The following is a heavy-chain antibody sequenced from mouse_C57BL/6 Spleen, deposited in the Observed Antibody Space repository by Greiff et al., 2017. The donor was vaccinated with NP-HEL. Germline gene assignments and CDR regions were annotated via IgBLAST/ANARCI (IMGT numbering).Heavy chain of an antibody. CDR2: IDPSDSYT. V-gene: IGHV1-50*01. J-gene: IGHJ2*01. Sequence: VQLQQSGAELVKPGASVKLSCKASGYTFTSYWMQWVKQRPGQGLEWIGEIDPSDSYTNYNQKFKGKATLTVDTSSSTAYMQLSSLTSEDSAVYYCASGTGYWGQGTTLTVSS. CDR1: GYTFTSYW. CDR3: ASGTGY. D-gene: IGHD4-1*01.